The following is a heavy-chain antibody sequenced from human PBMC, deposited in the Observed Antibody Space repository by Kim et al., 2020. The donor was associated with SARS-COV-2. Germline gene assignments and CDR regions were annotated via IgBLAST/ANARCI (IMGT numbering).Heavy chain of an antibody. V-gene: IGHV3-74*01. CDR2: INSDGSST. CDR3: ARVDYLLPLGGMDV. D-gene: IGHD4-17*01. J-gene: IGHJ6*02. CDR1: GFTFSSYW. Sequence: GGSLRLSCAASGFTFSSYWMHWVRQAPGKGLVWVSRINSDGSSTSYADSVKGRFTISRDNAKNTLYLQMNSLRAEDTAVYYCARVDYLLPLGGMDVWGQGTTVTVSS.